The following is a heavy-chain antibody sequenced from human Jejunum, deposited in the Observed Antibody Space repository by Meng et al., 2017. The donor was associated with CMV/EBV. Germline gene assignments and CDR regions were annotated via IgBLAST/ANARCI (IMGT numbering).Heavy chain of an antibody. CDR3: ARHGIDYSFDP. J-gene: IGHJ5*02. CDR1: GYTFSVFF. D-gene: IGHD3-22*01. V-gene: IGHV1-2*02. CDR2: INPNSGDT. Sequence: SCTTSGYTFSVFFLHWVQQAPGQGLQWMGWINPNSGDTLYSQNFQGRVTMTRDTSISTVYMELSRLRSDDTAVYYCARHGIDYSFDPWGQGTLVTVSS.